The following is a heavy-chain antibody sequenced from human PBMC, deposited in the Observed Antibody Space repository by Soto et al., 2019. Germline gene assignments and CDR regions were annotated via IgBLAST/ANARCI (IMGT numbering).Heavy chain of an antibody. J-gene: IGHJ4*02. D-gene: IGHD5-18*01. CDR3: ASVGGDSYGGVDY. CDR1: GYTFTSYY. Sequence: QVQLVQSGAEVKKPGASVKVSCKASGYTFTSYYMHWVRQAPGQGLEWMGIINPSGGSTTYAQKFQGRVTLTRDTSTSTVYMELSSQRSEGAAVYYCASVGGDSYGGVDYWAQGTLVTVSS. CDR2: INPSGGST. V-gene: IGHV1-46*01.